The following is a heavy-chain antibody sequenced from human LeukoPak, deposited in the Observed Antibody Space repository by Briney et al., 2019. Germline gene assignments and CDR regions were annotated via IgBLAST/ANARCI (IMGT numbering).Heavy chain of an antibody. Sequence: PGGSLRLSCAASGFTFNIYSMNWVRQAPGKGLEWVSSISGTSNYIYYADSVKGRFTISRDNAKNTVYLQMNSLRAEDTAVYYCARTVGKHFDYWGQGTLVTVSS. J-gene: IGHJ4*02. CDR1: GFTFNIYS. CDR3: ARTVGKHFDY. V-gene: IGHV3-21*01. D-gene: IGHD1-26*01. CDR2: ISGTSNYI.